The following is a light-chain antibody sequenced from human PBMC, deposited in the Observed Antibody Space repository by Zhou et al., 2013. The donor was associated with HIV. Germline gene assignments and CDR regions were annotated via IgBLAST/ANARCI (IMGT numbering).Light chain of an antibody. Sequence: DIQLTQSPSFLSASVGDRVTITCRASQGISTYLAWYQHKPGKAPKRLIYSASSLQSGVPSRFSGSGSGTEFTLTISSLQLEDFATYYCLQHNSFPQTFGQGTKVEIK. CDR3: LQHNSFPQT. CDR2: SAS. V-gene: IGKV1-9*01. J-gene: IGKJ1*01. CDR1: QGISTY.